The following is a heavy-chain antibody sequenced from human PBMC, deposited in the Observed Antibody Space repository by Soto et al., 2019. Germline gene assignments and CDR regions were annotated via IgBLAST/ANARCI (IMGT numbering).Heavy chain of an antibody. CDR3: ARDERPLPSMDRGYSF. CDR1: GYTFTSYY. CDR2: INPSGGST. D-gene: IGHD5-18*01. J-gene: IGHJ4*02. V-gene: IGHV1-46*03. Sequence: QVQLVQSGAEVKKPGASVKVSCKASGYTFTSYYMHWVRQAPGQGLEWMGIINPSGGSTSYAQKFQGRVTMTRDTSTSTVYMELSSLRSEDTAVYYCARDERPLPSMDRGYSFWGQGTLVTVSS.